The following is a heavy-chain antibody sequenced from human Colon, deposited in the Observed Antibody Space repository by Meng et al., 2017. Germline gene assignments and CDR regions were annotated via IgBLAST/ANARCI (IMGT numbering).Heavy chain of an antibody. CDR2: ISWNSDRI. CDR1: GFIFDMND. D-gene: IGHD6-13*01. CDR3: VKDIGLGTQAGGHF. Sequence: EVEVVEAGGGLVRPGRSRRLSCVASGFIFDMNDMHWVRQVPGKGLEWVAGISWNSDRIGYADSVKGRFIISKDNAENSLYLQMNTLRVDDTALYYCVKDIGLGTQAGGHFWGQGTLVTVSS. J-gene: IGHJ4*02. V-gene: IGHV3-9*01.